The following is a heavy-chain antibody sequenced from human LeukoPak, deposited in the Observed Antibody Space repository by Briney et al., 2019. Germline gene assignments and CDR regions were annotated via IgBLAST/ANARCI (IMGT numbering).Heavy chain of an antibody. CDR1: GVSISRLY. CDR2: IYYSGST. Sequence: SETLSLTXTVSGVSISRLYWSWIRQAPGKGLEWIGDIYYSGSTNYNPSLKTRLTISVDTPKHQFSLTLSAVTAPDTAVYYCATYYDSSDSKNHREYFQHWGQGTLVTVSS. D-gene: IGHD3-22*01. V-gene: IGHV4-59*11. J-gene: IGHJ1*01. CDR3: ATYYDSSDSKNHREYFQH.